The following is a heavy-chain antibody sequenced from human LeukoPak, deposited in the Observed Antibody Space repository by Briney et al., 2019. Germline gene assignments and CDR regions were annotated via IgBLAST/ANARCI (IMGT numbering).Heavy chain of an antibody. D-gene: IGHD1-7*01. Sequence: GGSLRLSCAASGFTFSSYAMSWVRQAPGKGLEWVSAISGSGGSTYCADSVEGRFTIPRDNSKNTLFLQMNSLRADDTAVYYCAKDKNYGRYYFDSWGQGTLVTVSS. V-gene: IGHV3-23*01. CDR2: ISGSGGST. CDR1: GFTFSSYA. J-gene: IGHJ4*02. CDR3: AKDKNYGRYYFDS.